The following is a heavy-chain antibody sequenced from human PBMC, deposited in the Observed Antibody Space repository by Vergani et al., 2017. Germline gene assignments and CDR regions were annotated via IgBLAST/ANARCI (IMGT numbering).Heavy chain of an antibody. D-gene: IGHD3-16*02. Sequence: EVQLVESGGGLVQPGGSLRLSCAASGFTLGQYWMHWVRQTPGTGLEWVSRVKSDGNSAMYADSVKGRFTISRDNSKNTLYLEMKSLRVEDTAVYYCAREISDSISLSWSLDLWGRGTLVTVSS. CDR1: GFTLGQYW. J-gene: IGHJ2*01. V-gene: IGHV3-74*03. CDR3: AREISDSISLSWSLDL. CDR2: VKSDGNSA.